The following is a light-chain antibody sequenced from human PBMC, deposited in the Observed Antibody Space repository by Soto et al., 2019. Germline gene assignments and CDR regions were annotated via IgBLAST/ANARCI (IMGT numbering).Light chain of an antibody. CDR1: SSDIGRYEF. CDR2: EVT. Sequence: QSVLTQPPSASGSLGQSVTISCTGTSSDIGRYEFVSWYQHHPGKAPKLIISEVTERPSGVPDRFSGSKSGNTASLTVSGLQADDEADYFCCSYAGTKYYVFGTGNKV. CDR3: CSYAGTKYYV. J-gene: IGLJ1*01. V-gene: IGLV2-8*01.